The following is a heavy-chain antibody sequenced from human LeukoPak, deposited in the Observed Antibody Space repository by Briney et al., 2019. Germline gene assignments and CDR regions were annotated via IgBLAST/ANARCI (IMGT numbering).Heavy chain of an antibody. J-gene: IGHJ4*02. Sequence: SETLSLTGTGAGSSTSSYYWRWIRQAAGKGLEWIGRIYTSGSTNYNPSLRSRVTMSVDTSSNQFSLKRSSVTAADTAVYYCARDSSRTFDYWGQGTLVTVSS. CDR3: ARDSSRTFDY. CDR1: GSSTSSYY. CDR2: IYTSGST. V-gene: IGHV4-4*07.